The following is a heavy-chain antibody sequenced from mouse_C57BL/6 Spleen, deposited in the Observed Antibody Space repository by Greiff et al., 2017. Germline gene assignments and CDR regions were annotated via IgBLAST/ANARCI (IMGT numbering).Heavy chain of an antibody. CDR1: GYTFTSYD. V-gene: IGHV1-85*01. D-gene: IGHD2-1*01. CDR3: AREGGNPDY. CDR2: IYPRAGST. J-gene: IGHJ2*01. Sequence: VQLQQSGPELVQPGASVTLSCKASGYTFTSYDINWVKQRPGQGLEWIGWIYPRAGSTKYNEKFKGKATLTVDTSSSTAYMERHSLTSEDSAVYFCAREGGNPDYWGQGTTLTVSS.